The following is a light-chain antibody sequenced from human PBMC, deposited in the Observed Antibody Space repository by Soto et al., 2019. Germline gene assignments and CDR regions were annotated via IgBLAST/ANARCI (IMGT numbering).Light chain of an antibody. J-gene: IGKJ1*01. CDR3: QHYDSYPWT. CDR1: QSISSW. CDR2: KAS. Sequence: DIQMTQSPSTLSASVGDGVTITCRASQSISSWLAWYQQKPGKAPKVLIYKASSLESGVPSRFSGSGSGTDFTLTISSLQPDDFATYYCQHYDSYPWTFGQGTKVEIK. V-gene: IGKV1-5*03.